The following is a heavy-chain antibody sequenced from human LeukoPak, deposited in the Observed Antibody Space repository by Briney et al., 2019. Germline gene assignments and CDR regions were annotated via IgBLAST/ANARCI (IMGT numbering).Heavy chain of an antibody. CDR1: GGSIGSHY. Sequence: SETLSLTCIVSGGSIGSHYWSWIRQTPGKGLEYIGYIYYSGSTDYNPSLKSRVTISLDTSKNQFSLHLSSVTAADTAVYYCARRSGVLDSRDSRYYFDHWGQGTLVTVSS. J-gene: IGHJ4*02. CDR2: IYYSGST. D-gene: IGHD3-22*01. V-gene: IGHV4-59*11. CDR3: ARRSGVLDSRDSRYYFDH.